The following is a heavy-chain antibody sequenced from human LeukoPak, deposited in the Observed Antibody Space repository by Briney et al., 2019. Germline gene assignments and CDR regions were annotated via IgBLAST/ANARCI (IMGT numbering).Heavy chain of an antibody. Sequence: PSATLSLTCAVYGGSFSGYYWSWIREPPGKGLEWIGEINHSGSTNYNPSLKSRVTISVDTSKNQFSLKLSSVTAADTAVYYCARSGYDFQEIDYWGQGTLVTVSS. CDR2: INHSGST. CDR1: GGSFSGYY. V-gene: IGHV4-34*01. CDR3: ARSGYDFQEIDY. J-gene: IGHJ4*02. D-gene: IGHD5-12*01.